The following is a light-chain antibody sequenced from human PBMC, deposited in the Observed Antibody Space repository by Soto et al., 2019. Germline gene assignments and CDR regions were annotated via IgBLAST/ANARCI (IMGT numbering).Light chain of an antibody. CDR3: QQGYSTPLT. Sequence: DIQMTQSPSSRAASVGDRVTITCRASQSISRYLNWYQQKPGRAPKLLISTASSLQSGVPSRFSGSGSGTDFTLTISSLQPEDFATYYCQQGYSTPLTFGGGAKVEI. J-gene: IGKJ4*01. CDR2: TAS. CDR1: QSISRY. V-gene: IGKV1-39*01.